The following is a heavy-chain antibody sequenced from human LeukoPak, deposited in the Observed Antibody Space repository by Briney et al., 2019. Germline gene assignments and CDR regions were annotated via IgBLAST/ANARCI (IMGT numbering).Heavy chain of an antibody. Sequence: ASVKVSCKASGYTFTSNYIHWVRQAPGQGLEWMGMIYPRDGSTSYAQRFQGRVTMTRDTSTSTVYMELSSLRSEDTAVYYCASHQVKYDSSFVDYWGQGTLVTVSS. D-gene: IGHD3-22*01. V-gene: IGHV1-46*01. CDR1: GYTFTSNY. J-gene: IGHJ4*02. CDR3: ASHQVKYDSSFVDY. CDR2: IYPRDGST.